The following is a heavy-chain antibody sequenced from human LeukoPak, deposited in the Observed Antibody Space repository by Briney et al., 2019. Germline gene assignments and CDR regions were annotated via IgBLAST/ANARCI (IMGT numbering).Heavy chain of an antibody. CDR2: MSGSGGST. D-gene: IGHD4-17*01. J-gene: IGHJ4*02. CDR3: AKALYGVYVFLFDY. V-gene: IGHV3-23*01. CDR1: GFTFSSYA. Sequence: GGSLRLSCAASGFTFSSYAMSWVRQAPGKGLEWVSGMSGSGGSTYYADSVKGRFTISRDNSKNTLYLQMNSLRAEDTAVYYCAKALYGVYVFLFDYWGQGTLVTVSS.